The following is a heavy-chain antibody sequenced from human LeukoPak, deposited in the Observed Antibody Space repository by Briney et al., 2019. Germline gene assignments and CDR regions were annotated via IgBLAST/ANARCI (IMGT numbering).Heavy chain of an antibody. V-gene: IGHV4-34*01. J-gene: IGHJ4*02. CDR1: GGSFSGYY. Sequence: SETLSLTCAVYGGSFSGYYWSWIRQPPGKGLEWIGEINHSGSTNYNPSPKSRVTISVDTSKNQFSLKLSSVTAADTAVYYCARGVGYSYGSDYWGQGTLVTVSS. CDR2: INHSGST. CDR3: ARGVGYSYGSDY. D-gene: IGHD5-18*01.